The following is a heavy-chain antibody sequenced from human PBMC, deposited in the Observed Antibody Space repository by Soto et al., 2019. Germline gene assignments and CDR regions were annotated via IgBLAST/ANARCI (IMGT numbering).Heavy chain of an antibody. CDR2: IDLSRSST. CDR1: GYTFTNYS. D-gene: IGHD3-3*01. Sequence: ASVKVSCKASGYTFTNYSISWVRQAPGQGLEWMGMIDLSRSSTSYAQKFQGRVTITADKSTGTAYMELNSLRAEDTAVYYCAKDLRYYDFWSGYVYWGQGTLVTVSS. CDR3: AKDLRYYDFWSGYVY. V-gene: IGHV1-46*01. J-gene: IGHJ4*02.